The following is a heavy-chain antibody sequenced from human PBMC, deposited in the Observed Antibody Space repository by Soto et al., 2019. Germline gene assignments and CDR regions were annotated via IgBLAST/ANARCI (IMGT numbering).Heavy chain of an antibody. CDR1: GFTFSSYG. D-gene: IGHD1-7*01. V-gene: IGHV3-23*01. CDR3: AKDRRAGGNYGFYSDF. CDR2: SSATGAGT. J-gene: IGHJ4*02. Sequence: EVQLLESGGGLVQPGGSLRLSCAASGFTFSSYGMTWVRQAPGKGLEWVSFSSATGAGTYYADSVQGRFTIPRDNSKNTLYLQMTSLRADDTAVYYCAKDRRAGGNYGFYSDFWGQGALVIVSS.